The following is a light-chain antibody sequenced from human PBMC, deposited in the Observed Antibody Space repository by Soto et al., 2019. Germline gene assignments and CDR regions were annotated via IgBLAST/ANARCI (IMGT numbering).Light chain of an antibody. V-gene: IGKV3-20*01. J-gene: IGKJ1*01. CDR2: GAS. Sequence: EIVLTQSPGTLSLSPWERATLSCRASQSVSNNYLAWYQQKPGQAPRLLIYGASTRATGIPDRFSGSGSGTDFTLTISRLEPEGFAVYYCHQYGKSPWTFGQGTKVDIK. CDR1: QSVSNNY. CDR3: HQYGKSPWT.